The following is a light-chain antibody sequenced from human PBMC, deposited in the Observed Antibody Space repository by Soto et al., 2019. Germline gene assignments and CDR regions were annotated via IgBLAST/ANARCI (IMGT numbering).Light chain of an antibody. CDR3: QQRSNWST. V-gene: IGKV3-11*01. CDR1: QSVSSY. CDR2: DAS. J-gene: IGKJ2*01. Sequence: EIVLTQSPATLSLSPGERATLSCRASQSVSSYLAWYQQKPGQAPRLLIYDASNRATGIPARCSGSGSETDFTLTISSLEPEDFAVYYCQQRSNWSTFGQGTKLEIK.